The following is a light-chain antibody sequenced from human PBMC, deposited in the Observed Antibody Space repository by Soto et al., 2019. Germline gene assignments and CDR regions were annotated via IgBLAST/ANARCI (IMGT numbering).Light chain of an antibody. CDR1: SSDVGGSNY. Sequence: QSALTQPASVSGSPGQSITISCTGTSSDVGGSNYVSWYQQLPGKAPKLMIFEVSNRPSGVSNRFSGSKSGNTASLTISGLQAEDEADYYCSSHTSSSTIFGGGTKLTVL. CDR3: SSHTSSSTI. V-gene: IGLV2-14*01. J-gene: IGLJ2*01. CDR2: EVS.